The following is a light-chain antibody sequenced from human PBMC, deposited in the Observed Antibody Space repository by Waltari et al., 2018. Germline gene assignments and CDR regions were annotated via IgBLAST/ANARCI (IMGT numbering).Light chain of an antibody. Sequence: QSALTQPASVSGSPGQSLTISSTGPRSDAGDYYWVTWYQQPPGKAPKVVIFDARNRPSGVSNRFSGSKSGNTASLTISGLQAEDEADYYCTSYTSRHSLVFGTGTKVTVL. J-gene: IGLJ1*01. V-gene: IGLV2-14*03. CDR2: DAR. CDR1: RSDAGDYYW. CDR3: TSYTSRHSLV.